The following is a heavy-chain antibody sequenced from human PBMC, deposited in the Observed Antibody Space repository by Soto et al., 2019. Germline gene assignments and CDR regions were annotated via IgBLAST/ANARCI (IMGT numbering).Heavy chain of an antibody. CDR3: ARGIAAGDY. D-gene: IGHD6-13*01. CDR1: GYTFTNYY. V-gene: IGHV1-46*01. J-gene: IGHJ4*02. Sequence: QVQLVQSGAEVKNPGASVKVSCKASGYTFTNYYIHWVRQAPGQGLEWMAIINPNGGSTNYAQEFQGIVTLARDTFTNTVYMDLSSLRSEDTAIYYSARGIAAGDYWGQGTMVTVSS. CDR2: INPNGGST.